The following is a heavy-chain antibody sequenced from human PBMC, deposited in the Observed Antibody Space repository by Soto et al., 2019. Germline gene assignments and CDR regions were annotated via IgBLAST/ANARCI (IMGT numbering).Heavy chain of an antibody. CDR3: ARAVLYSGSYYNVYYFDY. CDR2: IYYSGST. D-gene: IGHD3-10*01. CDR1: GGSISSYY. J-gene: IGHJ4*02. V-gene: IGHV4-59*08. Sequence: PSETLSLTCTVSGGSISSYYWSWIRQPPGKGLEWIGYIYYSGSTNYNPSLKSRVTISVDTSKNQFSLKLSSVTAADTAVYYCARAVLYSGSYYNVYYFDYWGQGTLVTVSS.